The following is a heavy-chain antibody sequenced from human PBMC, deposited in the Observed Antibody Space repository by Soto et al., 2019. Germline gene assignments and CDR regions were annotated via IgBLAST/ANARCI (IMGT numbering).Heavy chain of an antibody. CDR2: INHSGST. CDR3: ARANKRLLRGAYYYYGMDV. CDR1: GGSFSGYY. D-gene: IGHD3-16*01. J-gene: IGHJ6*02. V-gene: IGHV4-34*01. Sequence: SETLSLTCAVYGGSFSGYYWSWIRQPPGKGLEWIGEINHSGSTNYNPSLKSRVTISVDTTKNQFSLKLSSVTAADTAVYYCARANKRLLRGAYYYYGMDVWGQGTTVTVSS.